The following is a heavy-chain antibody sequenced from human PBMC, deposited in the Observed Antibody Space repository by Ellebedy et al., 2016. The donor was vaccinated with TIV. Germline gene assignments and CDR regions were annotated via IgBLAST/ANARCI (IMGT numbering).Heavy chain of an antibody. V-gene: IGHV3-66*01. CDR2: ISSGGST. J-gene: IGHJ4*02. Sequence: GESLKISCAASGFTVSSYYMSWVRQAPGKGLEWVSVISSGGSTYYADSVKGSFTISRDNSKNTLYLQMNSLRAEDTAVYYCARAHFWGQGTLVTVSS. CDR1: GFTVSSYY. CDR3: ARAHF. D-gene: IGHD3-3*02.